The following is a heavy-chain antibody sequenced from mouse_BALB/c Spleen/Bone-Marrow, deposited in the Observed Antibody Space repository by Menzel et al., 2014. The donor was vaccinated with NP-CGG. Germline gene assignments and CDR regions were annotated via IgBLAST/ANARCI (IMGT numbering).Heavy chain of an antibody. D-gene: IGHD2-2*01. CDR2: IRNKANGYTT. CDR3: ARYGYDYFDY. CDR1: GFTFTDYY. Sequence: EVMLVESGGGLVQPGGSLGLSCATSGFTFTDYYMSWVRQPPGKALEWLGFIRNKANGYTTEYSASVKGRFTISRDNSQSILYLQMNTLRAEDSATYYCARYGYDYFDYWGQGTTLTVSS. J-gene: IGHJ2*01. V-gene: IGHV7-3*02.